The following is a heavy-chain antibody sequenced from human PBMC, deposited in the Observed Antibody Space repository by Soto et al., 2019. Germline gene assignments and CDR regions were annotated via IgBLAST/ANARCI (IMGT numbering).Heavy chain of an antibody. J-gene: IGHJ4*02. CDR1: GFTFSSYA. D-gene: IGHD3-10*01. CDR3: AKTFVLLWFGDLWPFDY. V-gene: IGHV3-23*01. Sequence: GGSLRLSCAASGFTFSSYAMSWVRQAPGKGLEWVSAISGSGGSTYYAVSVKGRFTISRDNSKNTLYLQMNSLRAEDTAVFYCAKTFVLLWFGDLWPFDYWGQGTRVTVSS. CDR2: ISGSGGST.